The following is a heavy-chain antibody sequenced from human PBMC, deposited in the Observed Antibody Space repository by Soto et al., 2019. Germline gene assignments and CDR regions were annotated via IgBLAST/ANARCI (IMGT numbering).Heavy chain of an antibody. D-gene: IGHD6-13*01. V-gene: IGHV1-2*04. J-gene: IGHJ6*03. Sequence: ASVKVSCKASGYTFTGYYMHWVRQAPGQGLEWMGWINPNSGGTNYAQKFQGWVTMTRDTSISTAYMELSRVRSDDTAVYYCARGGAAAAGNYYYYYMDVWGKGTTVTVSS. CDR2: INPNSGGT. CDR1: GYTFTGYY. CDR3: ARGGAAAAGNYYYYYMDV.